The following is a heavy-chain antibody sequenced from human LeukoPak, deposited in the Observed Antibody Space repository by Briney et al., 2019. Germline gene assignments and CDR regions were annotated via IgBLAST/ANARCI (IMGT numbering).Heavy chain of an antibody. CDR1: GFTFSSYG. J-gene: IGHJ4*02. V-gene: IGHV3-30*02. CDR2: IRYDGSNK. Sequence: GGSLRLSCAASGFTFSSYGMHWVRQAPGKGLEWVAFIRYDGSNKYYADSVKGRFTISRDNSKNTLYLQMNSLRAEDTAVYYCAKDTFYYDILTGYGYFDYWGQGTLVTVSS. D-gene: IGHD3-9*01. CDR3: AKDTFYYDILTGYGYFDY.